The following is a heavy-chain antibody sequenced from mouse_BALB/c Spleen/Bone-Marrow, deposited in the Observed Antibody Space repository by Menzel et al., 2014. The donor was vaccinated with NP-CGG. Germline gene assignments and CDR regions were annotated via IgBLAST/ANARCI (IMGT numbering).Heavy chain of an antibody. V-gene: IGHV14-3*02. CDR2: IDPANGNT. CDR3: ARPIFL. J-gene: IGHJ4*01. CDR1: GFNIXDTY. Sequence: LVESGAELVKPGASVKLSCTASGFNIXDTYMHWVKQRPEQGLEWIGRIDPANGNTKYDPKFQGKATITADTSSNTAYLQLSSLTSEDTAVYYCARPIFLWGQGTSVTVSS.